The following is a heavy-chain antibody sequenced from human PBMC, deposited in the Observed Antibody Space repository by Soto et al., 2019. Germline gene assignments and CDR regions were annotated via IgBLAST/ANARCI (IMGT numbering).Heavy chain of an antibody. CDR3: ARHVDGRGYYYGSGTDWFDP. V-gene: IGHV4-39*01. Sequence: PSETLSLTCTVSGGSISSSSYYWGWIRQPPGKGLEWIGSIYYSGSTYYNPSLKSRVTISVDTSKNQFSLKLSSVTAADTAVYYCARHVDGRGYYYGSGTDWFDPWGQGTLVTVS. CDR2: IYYSGST. J-gene: IGHJ5*02. CDR1: GGSISSSSYY. D-gene: IGHD3-10*01.